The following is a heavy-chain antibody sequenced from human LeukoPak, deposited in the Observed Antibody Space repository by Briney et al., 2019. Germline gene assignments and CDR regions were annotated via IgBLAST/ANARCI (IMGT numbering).Heavy chain of an antibody. CDR1: GFTFSSYD. CDR3: ARGNTMVRGVIAPLGMDG. Sequence: PGGSLRLSCAASGFTFSSYDMHWVRQATGKGLEWVSAIGTAGDTYYPGSVKGRFTISRENAKNSLYLQMNSLRAGDTAVYYCARGNTMVRGVIAPLGMDGWGQGTTVTVSS. V-gene: IGHV3-13*04. D-gene: IGHD3-10*01. CDR2: IGTAGDT. J-gene: IGHJ6*02.